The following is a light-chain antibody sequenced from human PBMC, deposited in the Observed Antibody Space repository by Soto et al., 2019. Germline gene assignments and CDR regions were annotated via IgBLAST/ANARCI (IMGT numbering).Light chain of an antibody. CDR3: QQYSMLLIT. CDR2: GIS. Sequence: EFVLIQSQSTLSLSPGESATLSCGASQSVNSNYLAWYQQHPGQPPRLLIYGISTRATGIPARFSGSGSGTEFSLTISILQAEDVVVYCCQQYSMLLITFCQGRSLEI. J-gene: IGKJ5*01. CDR1: QSVNSNY. V-gene: IGKV3-20*01.